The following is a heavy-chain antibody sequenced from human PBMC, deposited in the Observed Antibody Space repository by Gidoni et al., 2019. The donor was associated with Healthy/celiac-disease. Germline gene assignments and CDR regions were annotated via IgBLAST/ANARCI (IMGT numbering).Heavy chain of an antibody. V-gene: IGHV3-9*01. CDR1: GFTFDDYA. J-gene: IGHJ3*02. Sequence: EVQLVESGGGWVQTGRSLRPPCAASGFTFDDYAMHGVRQAPGKGLEWVSGISWNSGSIGYAYSVKGRFTISRDNAKNSLYLQMNSLRAEDTALYYCAKAATSGAFDIWGQGTMVTVSS. CDR2: ISWNSGSI. CDR3: AKAATSGAFDI. D-gene: IGHD3-10*01.